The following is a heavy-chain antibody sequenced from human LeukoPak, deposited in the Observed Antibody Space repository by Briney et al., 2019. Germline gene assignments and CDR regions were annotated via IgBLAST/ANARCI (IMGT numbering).Heavy chain of an antibody. CDR2: VHTTGST. Sequence: SETLSLTCTVSGVSISSYYWSWIRQPAGKGLEWIGRVHTTGSTNYNPSLKSRVTMSVDTSKNRFSLKLSSVTAADTAVYYCARDSYGDYHFDYWGQGTLVTVSS. D-gene: IGHD4-17*01. CDR1: GVSISSYY. J-gene: IGHJ4*02. V-gene: IGHV4-4*07. CDR3: ARDSYGDYHFDY.